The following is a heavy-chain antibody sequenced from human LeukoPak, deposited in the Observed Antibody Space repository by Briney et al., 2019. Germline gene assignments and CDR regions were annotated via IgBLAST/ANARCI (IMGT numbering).Heavy chain of an antibody. CDR1: GGTFSSYA. CDR2: IIPIFGTA. J-gene: IGHJ4*02. V-gene: IGHV1-69*13. Sequence: VASVKVSCKASGGTFSSYAISWVRQAPGQGLEWMGGIIPIFGTANYAQKFQGRVTITADEPTSTAYMELSSLRSEDTAVYYCASLYYYDSSGYLPDWGQGTLVTVSS. D-gene: IGHD3-22*01. CDR3: ASLYYYDSSGYLPD.